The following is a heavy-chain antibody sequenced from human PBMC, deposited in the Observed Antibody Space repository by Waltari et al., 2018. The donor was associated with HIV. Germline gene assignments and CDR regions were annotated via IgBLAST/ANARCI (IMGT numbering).Heavy chain of an antibody. V-gene: IGHV3-15*01. CDR1: QLNFEDVW. CDR2: IKSKRDGGET. J-gene: IGHJ3*01. CDR3: TTGGYPTEAFDV. D-gene: IGHD5-12*01. Sequence: EVQVVESGGGLVKPGGSLRVSCASFQLNFEDVWMNWVRQAPGKGLEWVGRIKSKRDGGETDYAASVKGRFVISRDDSQNTLYLQMSGLRTEDTAMYYCTTGGYPTEAFDVWGQGTMVTVSP.